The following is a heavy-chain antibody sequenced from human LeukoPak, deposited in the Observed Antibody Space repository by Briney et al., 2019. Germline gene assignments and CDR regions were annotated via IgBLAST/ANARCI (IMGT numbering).Heavy chain of an antibody. D-gene: IGHD3-22*01. Sequence: PGGSLRLSCVASGFVFSAYGMHWVRQTPGRRLEWVTFIGPDGGDEYYTDSVRGRFTISRDNSRNTVHLQMNNLRPDDTAMYYCAKERGYYDNSGYLIWGQGTLVTVSS. CDR1: GFVFSAYG. J-gene: IGHJ4*02. CDR3: AKERGYYDNSGYLI. CDR2: IGPDGGDE. V-gene: IGHV3-30*02.